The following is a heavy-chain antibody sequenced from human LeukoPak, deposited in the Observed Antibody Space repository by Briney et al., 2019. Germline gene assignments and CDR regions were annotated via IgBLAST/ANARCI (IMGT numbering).Heavy chain of an antibody. Sequence: PSGGSLRLSCAASGFTFSSYAMSWVRQAPGKGLEWVSNISGSGSGGSTYYTNSVKGRFTISRDNSKNTLYLQMNSLRAEDTAVYYCAKSGLNRFDYWGQGTLVTVSS. CDR2: ISGSGSGGST. V-gene: IGHV3-23*01. D-gene: IGHD2-15*01. J-gene: IGHJ4*02. CDR3: AKSGLNRFDY. CDR1: GFTFSSYA.